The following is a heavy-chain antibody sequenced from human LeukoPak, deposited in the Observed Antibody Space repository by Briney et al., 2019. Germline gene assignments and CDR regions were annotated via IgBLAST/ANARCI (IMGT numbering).Heavy chain of an antibody. J-gene: IGHJ4*02. CDR3: ARGSDYFDY. CDR2: IYYSGSA. Sequence: PSQTLSLTCAVSGGSISSADFYWSWIRQHPGKGLEWIGFIYYSGSAYYNPFLKSRVSISVDTPKNQFSLTLNSVTAADTAVYYCARGSDYFDYWGQGTLVTVSS. V-gene: IGHV4-31*11. CDR1: GGSISSADFY.